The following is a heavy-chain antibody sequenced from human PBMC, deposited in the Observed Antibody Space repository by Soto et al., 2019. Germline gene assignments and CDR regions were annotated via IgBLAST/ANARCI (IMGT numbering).Heavy chain of an antibody. CDR2: TYYTSKWYN. CDR1: GDSVSSNSAA. V-gene: IGHV6-1*01. CDR3: VSRTVIIFNAFDI. J-gene: IGHJ3*02. D-gene: IGHD2-21*01. Sequence: SQTLSLTCAISGDSVSSNSAAWNWIRQSPSRGLEWLGRTYYTSKWYNDYAVSVKSRITINPDTSKNQFSLQLNSVTPEDTAVYYCVSRTVIIFNAFDIWGQGTMVTVSS.